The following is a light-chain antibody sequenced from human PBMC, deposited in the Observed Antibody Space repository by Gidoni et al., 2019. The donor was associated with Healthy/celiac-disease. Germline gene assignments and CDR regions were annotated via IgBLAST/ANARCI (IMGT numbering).Light chain of an antibody. J-gene: IGKJ3*01. CDR1: QSVLYSSNNKNY. Sequence: DIVMTQSPDSLAVSLGERATINCKSSQSVLYSSNNKNYLAWYQQKPVQPPKLLIYWASTRESGVPDRFSGSGSGPDFTLTISSLQAEDVTVYYCQQYYSTLFTFGPXTKVDIK. CDR3: QQYYSTLFT. CDR2: WAS. V-gene: IGKV4-1*01.